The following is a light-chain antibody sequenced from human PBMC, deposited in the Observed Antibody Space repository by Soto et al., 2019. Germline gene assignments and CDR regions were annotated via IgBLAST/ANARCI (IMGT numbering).Light chain of an antibody. Sequence: DIQMTQSPSTLSASVGDSVIITCRASQTVGSWLAWYQQKPGKVPKLLIHKASSLESGVSARFSGSGSGKEFTLTITSLQPDDFATYYCHQYSSLSAFGPGTKVDIK. CDR2: KAS. CDR3: HQYSSLSA. CDR1: QTVGSW. V-gene: IGKV1-5*03. J-gene: IGKJ3*01.